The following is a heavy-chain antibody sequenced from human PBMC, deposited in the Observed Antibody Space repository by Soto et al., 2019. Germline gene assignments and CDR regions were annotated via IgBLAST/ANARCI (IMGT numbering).Heavy chain of an antibody. CDR3: ARVYDPTEYFDWLPPDY. V-gene: IGHV1-18*04. CDR1: GYTFTSYG. J-gene: IGHJ4*02. Sequence: GASVKVSCKASGYTFTSYGISWVRQAPGQGLEWMGWTSAYNGNTNYAQKLQGRVTMTTDTSTSTAYMELRSLRSDDTAVYYCARVYDPTEYFDWLPPDYWGQGTLVTVSS. CDR2: TSAYNGNT. D-gene: IGHD3-9*01.